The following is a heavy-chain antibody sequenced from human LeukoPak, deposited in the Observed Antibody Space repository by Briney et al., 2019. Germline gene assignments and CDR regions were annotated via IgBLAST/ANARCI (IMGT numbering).Heavy chain of an antibody. CDR3: AKGRPAVTTITIHEPEFYY. CDR2: ISYDGGNK. D-gene: IGHD4-17*01. CDR1: GLTFSSYG. V-gene: IGHV3-30*18. J-gene: IGHJ4*02. Sequence: GGSLRLSCAASGLTFSSYGMHWVRQAPGKGLEWVAVISYDGGNKNYADSAKGRFTISRDNSKNTLYLQLNSLRGEDTALYYCAKGRPAVTTITIHEPEFYYLGQGTLVTVSS.